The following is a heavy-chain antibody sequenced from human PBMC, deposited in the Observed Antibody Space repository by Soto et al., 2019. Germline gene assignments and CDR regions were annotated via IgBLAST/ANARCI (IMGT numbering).Heavy chain of an antibody. V-gene: IGHV3-23*01. CDR1: GFTFSSYA. CDR3: AIKEDYYGSGSYFDY. D-gene: IGHD3-10*01. J-gene: IGHJ4*02. CDR2: ISGSGGST. Sequence: GGSLRLSCAASGFTFSSYAMSWVRQAPGKGLEWVSAISGSGGSTYYADSVKGRFTISRDNSKNTLYLQMNSLRAEDTAVYYCAIKEDYYGSGSYFDYWGQGTLVTVSS.